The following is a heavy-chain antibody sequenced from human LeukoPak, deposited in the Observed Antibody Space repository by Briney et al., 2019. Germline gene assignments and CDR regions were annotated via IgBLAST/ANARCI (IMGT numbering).Heavy chain of an antibody. CDR3: ARDAQYYDFWSGYYTNWFDP. CDR2: IIPIFGTA. CDR1: GGTFSSYA. Sequence: SVKVSCKASGGTFSSYAISWVRQAPGQGLEWMGGIIPIFGTANYAHKFQGRVTITTDESTSTAYMELSSLSSEDTAVYYCARDAQYYDFWSGYYTNWFDPWGQGTLVTVSS. J-gene: IGHJ5*02. D-gene: IGHD3-3*01. V-gene: IGHV1-69*05.